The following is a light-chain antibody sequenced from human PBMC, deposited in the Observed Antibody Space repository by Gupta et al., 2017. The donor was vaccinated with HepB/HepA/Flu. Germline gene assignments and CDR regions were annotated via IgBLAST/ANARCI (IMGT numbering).Light chain of an antibody. CDR2: DTS. J-gene: IGKJ3*01. CDR1: EDISYY. V-gene: IGKV1-33*01. CDR3: QQDYNLPFT. Sequence: DTQMTQSPSSLSASVGDRVTLTCQASEDISYYLNWYQHKPGEAPSLVIYDTSKLETGVSSRFTGSGSGTDFTLTISTLEPEDFATYYCQQDYNLPFTFGHGTKIDMK.